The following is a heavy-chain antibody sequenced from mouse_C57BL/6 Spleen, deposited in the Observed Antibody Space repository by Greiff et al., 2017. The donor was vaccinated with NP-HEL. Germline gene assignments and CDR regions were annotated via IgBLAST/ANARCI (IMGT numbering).Heavy chain of an antibody. CDR3: HGSSYGAY. Sequence: QVQLQQSGAELVRPGASVKLSCKASGYTFTDYYINWVKQRPGQGLEWIARIYPGSGNTYYNEKFKGKATLTAEKSSSTAYMQLSSLTSEDSAVYFCHGSSYGAYWGQGTLVTVSA. CDR1: GYTFTDYY. CDR2: IYPGSGNT. D-gene: IGHD1-1*01. V-gene: IGHV1-76*01. J-gene: IGHJ3*01.